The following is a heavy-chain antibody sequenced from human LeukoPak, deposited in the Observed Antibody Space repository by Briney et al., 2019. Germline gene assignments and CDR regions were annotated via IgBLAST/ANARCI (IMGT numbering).Heavy chain of an antibody. D-gene: IGHD3-22*01. J-gene: IGHJ4*02. V-gene: IGHV1-18*01. CDR1: GYTFTNYG. CDR2: VSAYNGYT. Sequence: ASVKVSRKASGYTFTNYGISWVRQAPGQGLEWMGWVSAYNGYTNYAQKLQGRVTMTTDTSTSTAYMELRSLRSDDTAVYYCARGSYYYDSSGYYLLDYWGQGTLVTVPS. CDR3: ARGSYYYDSSGYYLLDY.